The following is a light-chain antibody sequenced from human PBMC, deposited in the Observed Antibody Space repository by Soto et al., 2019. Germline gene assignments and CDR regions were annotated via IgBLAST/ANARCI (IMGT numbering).Light chain of an antibody. J-gene: IGKJ4*01. CDR1: QRVSSNY. Sequence: IVLTQSPGTLSLSPGERATLSCRASQRVSSNYLAWYQQKPGQAPRLLLYGASTRATGIPDRFSGSGSGTDFTLNISRLEPEDFSVYYCRRYGTSFTFGGGTKVEIK. V-gene: IGKV3-20*01. CDR2: GAS. CDR3: RRYGTSFT.